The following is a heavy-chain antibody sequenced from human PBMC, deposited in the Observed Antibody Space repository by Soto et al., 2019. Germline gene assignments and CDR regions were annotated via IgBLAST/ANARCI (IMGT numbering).Heavy chain of an antibody. CDR3: ATYSHYDFWSGYNWFDP. CDR1: GGSISSSSYY. Sequence: SETLSLTCTVSGGSISSSSYYWGWIRQPPGKGLEWIGSIYYSGSTYYNPSLKSRVTISVDTSKNQFSLKLSSVTAADTAVYYCATYSHYDFWSGYNWFDPWGQGTLVTVSS. CDR2: IYYSGST. J-gene: IGHJ5*02. V-gene: IGHV4-39*01. D-gene: IGHD3-3*01.